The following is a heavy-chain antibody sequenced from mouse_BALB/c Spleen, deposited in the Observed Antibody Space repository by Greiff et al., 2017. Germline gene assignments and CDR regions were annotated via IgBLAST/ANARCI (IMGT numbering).Heavy chain of an antibody. Sequence: EVKLQESGPGLVKPSQSLSLTCTVTGYSITSDYAWNWIRQFPGNKLEWMGYISYSGSTSYNPSLKSRISITRDTSKNQFFLQLNSVTTEDTAPFSSSLFSYSSLWAYWGQGTLVTVSA. V-gene: IGHV3-2*02. CDR2: ISYSGST. CDR1: GYSITSDYA. D-gene: IGHD6-1*01. CDR3: SLFSYSSLWAY. J-gene: IGHJ3*01.